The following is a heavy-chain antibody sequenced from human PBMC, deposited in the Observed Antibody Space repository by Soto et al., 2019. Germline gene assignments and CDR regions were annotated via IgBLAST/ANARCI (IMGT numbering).Heavy chain of an antibody. CDR2: ISAGSDAI. CDR3: ARLYTTSRVGAWFDP. Sequence: EGQLVESGGGLVLPGGSLRLSCEASGFIFSTYTLNWVRQAPGKGLEWVSYISAGSDAIHYADSVKGRFTVSRDNAKNSLFLQMNSLRDEDTAVYYCARLYTTSRVGAWFDPWGQGTLVTVSS. V-gene: IGHV3-48*02. J-gene: IGHJ5*02. CDR1: GFIFSTYT. D-gene: IGHD3-16*01.